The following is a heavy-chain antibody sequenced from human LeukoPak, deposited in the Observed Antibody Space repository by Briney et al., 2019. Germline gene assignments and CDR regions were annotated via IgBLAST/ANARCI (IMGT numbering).Heavy chain of an antibody. CDR2: ICSSGNI. J-gene: IGHJ6*02. V-gene: IGHV4-4*07. CDR1: GGSISSYC. CDR3: ARVMNVVAGYYYYGMDV. D-gene: IGHD2-21*01. Sequence: SETLSLTCTVSGGSISSYCWDWVRQPPGKGLEWIGRICSSGNIDYNPSLRSRVPMSLDTSQNHFSVKVSSVTAADTAVYDCARVMNVVAGYYYYGMDVWGQGTTVTVSS.